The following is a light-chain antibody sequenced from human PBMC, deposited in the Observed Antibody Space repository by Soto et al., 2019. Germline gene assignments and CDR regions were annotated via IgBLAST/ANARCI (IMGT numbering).Light chain of an antibody. J-gene: IGKJ2*01. V-gene: IGKV1-33*01. CDR3: QQFDSLPYT. CDR2: DAS. Sequence: DIQMTQSASSLSASVGDRVTITCQASQDINDRLNWYQQKPGKAPKILISDASSLETGVPSRFSGDGSGTDFTLTINNLQPEDFATYHCQQFDSLPYTFGQGTSLEL. CDR1: QDINDR.